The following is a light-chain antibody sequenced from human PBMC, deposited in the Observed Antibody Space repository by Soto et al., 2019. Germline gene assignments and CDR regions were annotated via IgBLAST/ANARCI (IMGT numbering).Light chain of an antibody. J-gene: IGKJ1*01. CDR3: QQYYDYST. CDR2: KAS. CDR1: QSISTW. Sequence: DIQMTQSPSTLSASVGDRVTITCRASQSISTWLAWYQQKPGKDPKVLIYKASSLESGVPSRFSGIGSGTEFTLTISSLQPDDLAPDYCQQYYDYSTFGQGTKVEIK. V-gene: IGKV1-5*03.